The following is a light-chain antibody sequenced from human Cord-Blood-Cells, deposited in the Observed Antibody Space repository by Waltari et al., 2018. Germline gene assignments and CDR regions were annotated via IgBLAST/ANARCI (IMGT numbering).Light chain of an antibody. J-gene: IGLJ1*01. CDR1: KLGAKY. CDR2: QDS. Sequence: SYELTQPPPVSVSPGQTASITCSGDKLGAKYACWYQQKPGQSPVLVIYQDSKRPSGIPERFSGSNSGNTATLTISGTQAMDEADYYCQAWDSSTYVFGTGTKVTVL. CDR3: QAWDSSTYV. V-gene: IGLV3-1*01.